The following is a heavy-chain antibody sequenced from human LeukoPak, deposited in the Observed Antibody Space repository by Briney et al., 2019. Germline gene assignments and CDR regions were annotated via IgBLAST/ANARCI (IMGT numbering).Heavy chain of an antibody. V-gene: IGHV5-51*01. Sequence: GESLKTSCKGSGYSFTSYWIGWVRQMPGKGLEWMGIIYPGESDTRDSQSFQGQVTISADKSISTAYLQWSSLKASDTAMYYCARKSGRAFDIWGQGTMVTVSS. CDR2: IYPGESDT. J-gene: IGHJ3*02. D-gene: IGHD2-15*01. CDR3: ARKSGRAFDI. CDR1: GYSFTSYW.